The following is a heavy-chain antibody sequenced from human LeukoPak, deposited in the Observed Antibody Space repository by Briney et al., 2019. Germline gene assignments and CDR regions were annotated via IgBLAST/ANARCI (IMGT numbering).Heavy chain of an antibody. CDR1: GGSINSGTYY. CDR2: LYYSGST. CDR3: ARDMTYHFYGMDV. V-gene: IGHV4-39*01. Sequence: SETLSLTCTVSGGSINSGTYYWGWIRQPPGKGLEWIGSLYYSGSTYYSPSLKSRVTMSVDTSKNQFSLKLTSVTAADTAVYYCARDMTYHFYGMDVWGQGTTVTVSS. J-gene: IGHJ6*02.